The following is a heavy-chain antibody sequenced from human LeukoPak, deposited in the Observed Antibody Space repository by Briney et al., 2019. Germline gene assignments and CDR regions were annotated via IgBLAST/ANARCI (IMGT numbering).Heavy chain of an antibody. Sequence: ASVKVSCKASGYTFTSYGISWVRQAPGQGLEWMGWISAYNGNTNYAQKLQGRVTMTTDTSTSTAYMELRSLRSDGTAVYYCARVSAYCSSTSCYAPSYYYYYYMDVWGKGTTVTISS. V-gene: IGHV1-18*01. CDR2: ISAYNGNT. J-gene: IGHJ6*03. CDR1: GYTFTSYG. CDR3: ARVSAYCSSTSCYAPSYYYYYYMDV. D-gene: IGHD2-2*01.